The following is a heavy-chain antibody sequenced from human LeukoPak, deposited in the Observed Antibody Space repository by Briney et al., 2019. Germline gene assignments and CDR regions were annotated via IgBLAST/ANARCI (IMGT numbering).Heavy chain of an antibody. V-gene: IGHV3-21*01. CDR3: ARFYSGCDSYAFDI. CDR1: GFTFSSYS. CDR2: ISSSSSYI. D-gene: IGHD5-12*01. Sequence: GGSLRLSCAASGFTFSSYSMNWVRQAPGKGLEWVSSISSSSSYIYYADSVKGRFTISRDNAKNSLYLQMNSLRAEDTAVYYCARFYSGCDSYAFDIWGQGTMVTVSS. J-gene: IGHJ3*02.